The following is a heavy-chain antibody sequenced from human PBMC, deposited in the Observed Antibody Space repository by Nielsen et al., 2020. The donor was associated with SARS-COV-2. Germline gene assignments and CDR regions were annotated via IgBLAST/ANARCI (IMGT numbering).Heavy chain of an antibody. D-gene: IGHD6-19*01. CDR1: GYTFTSFA. CDR2: INAGNGNT. CDR3: ARITPSSGWDY. V-gene: IGHV1-3*01. Sequence: ASVKVSCKTSGYTFTSFAIHWVRQAPGQSLEWMGWINAGNGNTKYSQKFQGRVTMTRDTSANTAYMELSSLSSEDTAVYYCARITPSSGWDYWGQGPLFPFSS. J-gene: IGHJ4*02.